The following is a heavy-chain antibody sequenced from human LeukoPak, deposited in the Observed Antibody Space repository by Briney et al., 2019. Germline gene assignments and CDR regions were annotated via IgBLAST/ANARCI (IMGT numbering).Heavy chain of an antibody. J-gene: IGHJ4*02. Sequence: GCLRLSCAAAGFTFSSYWMHWVRQAPGKGVVGVSRINSDGSSTSYADSVKGRFTISRDNAKNTLYLQMNSLRAEDTAVYYCARDRLAVAPDYWGQGTLVTVSS. CDR3: ARDRLAVAPDY. CDR2: INSDGSST. D-gene: IGHD6-19*01. CDR1: GFTFSSYW. V-gene: IGHV3-74*01.